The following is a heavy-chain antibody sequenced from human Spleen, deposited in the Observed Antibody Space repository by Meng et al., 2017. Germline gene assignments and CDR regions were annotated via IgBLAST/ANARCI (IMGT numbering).Heavy chain of an antibody. J-gene: IGHJ4*02. CDR3: ARDEDISAAGKLFGDY. Sequence: ASVKVSCKASGYTFTGYYMHWVRQAPGQGLEWMGRINPKSGDTHYAQRFQGRVTMTGDTSISTAYMELSGLRSDDTAMYYCARDEDISAAGKLFGDYWGQGPLVPVSS. CDR1: GYTFTGYY. V-gene: IGHV1-2*06. CDR2: INPKSGDT. D-gene: IGHD6-13*01.